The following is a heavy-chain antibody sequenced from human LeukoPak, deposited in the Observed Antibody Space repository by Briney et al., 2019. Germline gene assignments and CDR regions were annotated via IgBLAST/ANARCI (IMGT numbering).Heavy chain of an antibody. CDR2: MNPNSGNT. D-gene: IGHD3-3*02. V-gene: IGHV1-8*02. CDR3: ARGDHFWSGYPIDY. CDR1: GGTFSSYA. Sequence: ASVKVSCKASGGTFSSYAISWVRQAPGQGLEWMGWMNPNSGNTGYAQKFQGRVTMTRNTSISTAYMELSSLRSEDTAVYYCARGDHFWSGYPIDYWGQGTLVTVSS. J-gene: IGHJ4*02.